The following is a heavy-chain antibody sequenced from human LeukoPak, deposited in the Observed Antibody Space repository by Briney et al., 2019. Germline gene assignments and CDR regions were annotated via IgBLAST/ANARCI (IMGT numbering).Heavy chain of an antibody. Sequence: SETLSLTCTVSGGSTSSGGYQWTWIRQPPGKGLEWIGYIYYSGSAYYNPSLKSRVTISVDTSKNQFSLNLSSVTAADTAVYYCARASYGSGTDYWGQGTLVTVSS. CDR1: GGSTSSGGYQ. D-gene: IGHD3-10*01. CDR2: IYYSGSA. CDR3: ARASYGSGTDY. J-gene: IGHJ4*02. V-gene: IGHV4-30-4*08.